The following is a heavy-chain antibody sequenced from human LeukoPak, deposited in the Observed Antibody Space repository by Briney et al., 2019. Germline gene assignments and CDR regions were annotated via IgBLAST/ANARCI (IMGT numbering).Heavy chain of an antibody. V-gene: IGHV1-46*01. CDR1: GYTFTNYY. D-gene: IGHD5-12*01. CDR3: AREHSGYDS. J-gene: IGHJ5*02. CDR2: INPSGGST. Sequence: GASVKLSCKASGYTFTNYYMHWVRQAPGQGLEWMGIINPSGGSTNYAQKFQGRVTMTRDTSTSTVYMELSSLTSEDTAVYYCAREHSGYDSWGQGTLLTVSS.